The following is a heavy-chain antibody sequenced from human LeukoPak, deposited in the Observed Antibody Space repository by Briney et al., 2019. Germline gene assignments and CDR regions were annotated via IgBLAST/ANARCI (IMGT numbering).Heavy chain of an antibody. Sequence: ASVKVSCKASGCTFTSYVISRVRQAPGQGLEWMGWISAYNGNTNYAQKLQGRVTMTTDTSTSTAYMELRSLRSDDTAVYYCARVRSDIVVVPAAIDFDYWGQGTLVTVSS. CDR3: ARVRSDIVVVPAAIDFDY. D-gene: IGHD2-2*02. CDR1: GCTFTSYV. CDR2: ISAYNGNT. V-gene: IGHV1-18*01. J-gene: IGHJ4*02.